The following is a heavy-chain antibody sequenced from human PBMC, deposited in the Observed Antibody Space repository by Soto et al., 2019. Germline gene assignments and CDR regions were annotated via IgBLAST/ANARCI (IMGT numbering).Heavy chain of an antibody. CDR1: GYTFTGNA. CDR3: AGSETGYSRFDY. J-gene: IGHJ4*02. Sequence: QVQLVQSGAEVKNPGASVKVSCRASGYTFTGNAIHWIRQAPGQRLEWIGKIDPGNGNTKYSQNFQGRVTITRDTSGSAAYMELNTLGSEGTSIYYCAGSETGYSRFDYWGQGTLVTVSS. CDR2: IDPGNGNT. D-gene: IGHD3-9*01. V-gene: IGHV1-3*01.